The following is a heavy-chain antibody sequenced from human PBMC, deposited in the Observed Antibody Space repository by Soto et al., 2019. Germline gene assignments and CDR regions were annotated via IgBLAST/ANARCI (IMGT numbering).Heavy chain of an antibody. D-gene: IGHD6-13*01. CDR2: ISSSSSTI. Sequence: GGSLRLSCAASGFTFSSYSMNWVRQAPGKGLEWVSYISSSSSTIYYADSVKGRFTISRDNAKNSLYLQMNSLRAEDTAVYYCARASKDSSSWYDYYYYYMDVWGKGTTVTVSS. CDR3: ARASKDSSSWYDYYYYYMDV. J-gene: IGHJ6*03. V-gene: IGHV3-48*01. CDR1: GFTFSSYS.